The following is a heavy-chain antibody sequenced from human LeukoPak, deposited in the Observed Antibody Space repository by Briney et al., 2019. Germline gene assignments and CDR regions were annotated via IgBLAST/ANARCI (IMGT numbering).Heavy chain of an antibody. J-gene: IGHJ6*02. CDR2: INADGSSA. CDR3: ARDYGRSRDYGMDV. Sequence: GGSLRLSCAASGFTLSNYWMHWVRQAPGKGLVWVSRINADGSSASYADSVKGRFTISRDNAKNTLYLQMNSLRAEDTTMYYCARDYGRSRDYGMDVWGQGTTVTVSS. CDR1: GFTLSNYW. V-gene: IGHV3-74*01. D-gene: IGHD3-10*01.